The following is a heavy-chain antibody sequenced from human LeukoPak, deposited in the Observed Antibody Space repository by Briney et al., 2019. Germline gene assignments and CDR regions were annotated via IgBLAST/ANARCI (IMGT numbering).Heavy chain of an antibody. CDR1: GGSFNGYY. CDR3: ATDSVGDTTAFDY. D-gene: IGHD1-26*01. V-gene: IGHV4-34*01. Sequence: SETLSLTCAVYGGSFNGYYWNWIRQSPGKGLEWIGEINHSGSVNYNPSLESRVTILVDTSKSQVSLKVSSMTAADTAVYYCATDSVGDTTAFDYWGQGTLVTVSS. J-gene: IGHJ4*02. CDR2: INHSGSV.